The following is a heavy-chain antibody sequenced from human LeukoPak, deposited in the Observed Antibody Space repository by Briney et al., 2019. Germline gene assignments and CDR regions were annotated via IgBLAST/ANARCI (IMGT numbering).Heavy chain of an antibody. CDR2: ISGSGGST. CDR3: AKRYSSSWYFDY. Sequence: GGSLRLSCAASGFTFSSYAMGWVRQAPGKGLEWVSAISGSGGSTYYADSVKGRFTISRDNSKNTLYLQMNSLRAEDTAVYYCAKRYSSSWYFDYWGQGTLVTVSS. D-gene: IGHD6-13*01. J-gene: IGHJ4*02. V-gene: IGHV3-23*01. CDR1: GFTFSSYA.